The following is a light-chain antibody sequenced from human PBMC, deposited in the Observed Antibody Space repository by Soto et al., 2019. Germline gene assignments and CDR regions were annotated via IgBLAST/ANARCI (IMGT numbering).Light chain of an antibody. J-gene: IGKJ1*01. CDR3: QQYGTSPRT. CDR2: GAS. CDR1: ESVSSNY. V-gene: IGKV3-20*01. Sequence: EIVLTQSPGTLSLSPGERATLSCRATESVSSNYLAWYQQKPGQAPRVLIYGASIRVTGIPDRFSGSGSETDFTLTISRLEPEDFAVYYCQQYGTSPRTFGQGTKVEIK.